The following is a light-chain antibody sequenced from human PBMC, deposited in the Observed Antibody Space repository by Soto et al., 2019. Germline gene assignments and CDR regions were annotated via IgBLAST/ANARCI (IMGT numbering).Light chain of an antibody. J-gene: IGLJ1*01. V-gene: IGLV2-11*01. Sequence: QSLLTQPASVSGSPGQSITISCSGTSSDVGGYDVVSWYQQHPGKAPKLMIFEVNQRPSGVPDRFSGSKSGNTASLTISGLQAEDEADYYCCSYAGSYTLYVFGTGTKVTVL. CDR1: SSDVGGYDV. CDR2: EVN. CDR3: CSYAGSYTLYV.